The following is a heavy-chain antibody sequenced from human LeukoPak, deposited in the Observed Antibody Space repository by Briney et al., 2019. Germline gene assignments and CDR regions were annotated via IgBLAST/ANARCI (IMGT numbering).Heavy chain of an antibody. V-gene: IGHV3-30*03. CDR1: GFTFSSYG. CDR3: ARDPLSYHIDY. J-gene: IGHJ4*02. Sequence: GGSLRLSCAASGFTFSSYGMHWVRQAPGKGLEWVAVISYDGSNKYYADSVRGRFTISRDNSKNTLYLQMNSLRAEDTAVYYCARDPLSYHIDYWGQGTLVTVSS. CDR2: ISYDGSNK. D-gene: IGHD1-14*01.